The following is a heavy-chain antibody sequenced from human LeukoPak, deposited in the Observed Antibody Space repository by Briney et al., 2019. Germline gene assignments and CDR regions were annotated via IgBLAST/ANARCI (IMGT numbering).Heavy chain of an antibody. CDR2: IIPIFGTA. J-gene: IGHJ4*02. Sequence: SVKVSCKASGGTFSSYAISWVRHAPGQGLDWMGGIIPIFGTANYAQKFQGRVTITADESTSTAYMELSSLRSEDTAVYYCASPTPRYSSSWPPLYYFDYWGQGTLVTVSS. D-gene: IGHD6-13*01. CDR3: ASPTPRYSSSWPPLYYFDY. CDR1: GGTFSSYA. V-gene: IGHV1-69*13.